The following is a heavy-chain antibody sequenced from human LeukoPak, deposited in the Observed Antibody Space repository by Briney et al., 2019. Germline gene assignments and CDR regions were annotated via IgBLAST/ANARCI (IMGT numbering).Heavy chain of an antibody. Sequence: GEARQISCEGSGYGFTSYWIGWVRPMPGKGRGWMGIIYPGDSDTRYSPSFQAQVTISADNSISTAYLQWSSLKASDTAMYYCARRDMGATKYWSQGTLVTVSS. CDR3: ARRDMGATKY. CDR1: GYGFTSYW. V-gene: IGHV5-51*01. J-gene: IGHJ4*02. CDR2: IYPGDSDT. D-gene: IGHD1-26*01.